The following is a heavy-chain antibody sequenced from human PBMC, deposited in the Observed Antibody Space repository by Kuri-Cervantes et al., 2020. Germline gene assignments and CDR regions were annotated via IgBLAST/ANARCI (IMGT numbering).Heavy chain of an antibody. CDR1: GGSFSGYS. CDR2: INHSGST. D-gene: IGHD6-13*01. Sequence: SQTLSLTCAVYGGSFSGYSWNWIRQPPGKGLEWIGKINHSGSTNYNPSLKSRVTISVDKSKNQFSLKLSSVTAADTAVYLCARQGYSSSWYPYYSYYMDVWGKGTTVTVSS. CDR3: ARQGYSSSWYPYYSYYMDV. J-gene: IGHJ6*03. V-gene: IGHV4-34*01.